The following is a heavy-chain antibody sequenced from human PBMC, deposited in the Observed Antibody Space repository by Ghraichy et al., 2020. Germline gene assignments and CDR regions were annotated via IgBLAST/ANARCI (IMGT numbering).Heavy chain of an antibody. J-gene: IGHJ3*02. CDR2: FYYRGST. CDR3: AREPAGTAALNI. D-gene: IGHD6-13*01. CDR1: GGSVSSDNYF. Sequence: SETLSLTCTVSGGSVSSDNYFWSWIRQPPGKGLEWIGYFYYRGSTNYNPSLKSRVTISLDTSKNQFSLKLNSVTAADTAVYYCAREPAGTAALNIWGQGTMVTVSS. V-gene: IGHV4-61*01.